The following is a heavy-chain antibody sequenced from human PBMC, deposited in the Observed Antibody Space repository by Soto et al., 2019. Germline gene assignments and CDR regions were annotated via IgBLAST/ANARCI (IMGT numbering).Heavy chain of an antibody. J-gene: IGHJ4*02. Sequence: SETLSLTCTVSGDSIGRGGYYWTWIRQHPGKVLEWIAYMYTTGSTYYNPPLKSRAGIXGXXAXNXFXLXXXPVTXAATALYYCARGIPVSGSFDYWGQGTLETVSS. D-gene: IGHD6-19*01. CDR2: MYTTGST. CDR1: GDSIGRGGYY. V-gene: IGHV4-31*03. CDR3: ARGIPVSGSFDY.